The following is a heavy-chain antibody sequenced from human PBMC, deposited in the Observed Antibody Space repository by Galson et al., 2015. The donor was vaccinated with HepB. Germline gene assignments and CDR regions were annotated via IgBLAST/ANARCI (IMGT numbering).Heavy chain of an antibody. D-gene: IGHD4-23*01. V-gene: IGHV5-51*01. J-gene: IGHJ3*02. Sequence: QSGAEVKKPGESLKISCQASGYSFSNYWIGWVRQMPGVGLEWMGSFYPGDSDARYSPSFQGQVTISADKFSSIAYLQWSSLKASDTAMYYCARNTGNSGIHDAFNIWGQGTLVTVSS. CDR2: FYPGDSDA. CDR1: GYSFSNYW. CDR3: ARNTGNSGIHDAFNI.